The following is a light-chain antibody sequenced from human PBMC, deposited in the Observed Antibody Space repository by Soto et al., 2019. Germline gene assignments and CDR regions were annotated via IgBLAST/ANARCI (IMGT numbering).Light chain of an antibody. CDR2: GTS. CDR3: QHYGNFPPWT. CDR1: QSVSASY. Sequence: EIVLTQSPGTLSLSAGERATLSCRASQSVSASYYLAWYQQKPGQAPRLLIYGTSSRATGIPDRFSGSGSGTDFTLTISRLEPEDFAVYYCQHYGNFPPWTFGQGTKVEIK. J-gene: IGKJ1*01. V-gene: IGKV3-20*01.